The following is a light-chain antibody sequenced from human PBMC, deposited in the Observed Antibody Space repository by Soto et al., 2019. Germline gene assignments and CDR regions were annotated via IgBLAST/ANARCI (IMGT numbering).Light chain of an antibody. CDR1: QGISNY. Sequence: DIQMTQSPSSLSASVGDRVPITCRASQGISNYIAWYQQKPGKVPKLLIYGASTLQSGVPSRFSGSGSGADFTLTISSLQPEDVSTYSCQNYYCAFPTFGQGTKVEIK. CDR3: QNYYCAFPT. V-gene: IGKV1-27*01. CDR2: GAS. J-gene: IGKJ1*01.